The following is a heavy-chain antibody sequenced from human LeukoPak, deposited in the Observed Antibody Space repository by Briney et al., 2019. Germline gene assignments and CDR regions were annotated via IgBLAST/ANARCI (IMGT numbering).Heavy chain of an antibody. CDR3: ARVVVPAALDY. D-gene: IGHD2-2*01. J-gene: IGHJ4*02. CDR2: IWYDGSNK. CDR1: GFTFSSYG. Sequence: GGSLRLSCAASGFTFSSYGMHWVRQAPGKGLEWVAVIWYDGSNKYYADPVKGRFTISRDNSKNTLYLQMNSLRAEDTAVYYCARVVVPAALDYWGQGTLVTVSS. V-gene: IGHV3-33*01.